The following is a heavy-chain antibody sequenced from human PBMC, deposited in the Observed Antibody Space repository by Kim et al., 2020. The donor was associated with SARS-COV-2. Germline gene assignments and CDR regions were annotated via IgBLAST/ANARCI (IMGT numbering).Heavy chain of an antibody. CDR3: AKGMRFGDLADY. Sequence: YYADSVEGRFTISRDNSKNTLYLQMNSLRAEDTAVYYCAKGMRFGDLADYWGQGTLVTVSS. D-gene: IGHD3-10*01. V-gene: IGHV3-30*02. J-gene: IGHJ4*02.